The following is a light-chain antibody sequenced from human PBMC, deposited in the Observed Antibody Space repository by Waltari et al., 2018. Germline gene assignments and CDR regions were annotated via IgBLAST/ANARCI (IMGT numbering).Light chain of an antibody. CDR2: EVS. CDR3: CSYAGSSTLV. J-gene: IGLJ2*01. V-gene: IGLV2-23*02. CDR1: SSDVGSYNL. Sequence: QSALTQPASVSGSPGQSITISCTGTSSDVGSYNLVSWYQHHPGKAPKLMIYEVSKRPSGVSNRFSGFKSGNTASLTISWVQAEDVADYYCCSYAGSSTLVFGGGTKLTVL.